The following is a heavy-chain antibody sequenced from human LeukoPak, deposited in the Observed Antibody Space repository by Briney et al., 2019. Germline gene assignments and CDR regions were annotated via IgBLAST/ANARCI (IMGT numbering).Heavy chain of an antibody. CDR2: ISSSSSYI. CDR1: GFTFSSYS. J-gene: IGHJ6*03. CDR3: ARAKWARYMDV. V-gene: IGHV3-21*01. Sequence: GGSLRLSCAASGFTFSSYSMNWVRQAPGKGLEWVSSISSSSSYIYYADSVKGRFTISRDNAKNSLYLQMNSLRAEDTAVYYCARAKWARYMDVWGKGTTVTVSS. D-gene: IGHD1-26*01.